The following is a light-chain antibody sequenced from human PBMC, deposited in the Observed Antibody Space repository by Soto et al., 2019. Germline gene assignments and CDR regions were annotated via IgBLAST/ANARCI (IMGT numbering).Light chain of an antibody. CDR3: QQYNNWPQT. CDR2: GAS. CDR1: QSVSSN. V-gene: IGKV3-15*01. J-gene: IGKJ1*01. Sequence: EIVMTQAPATLSVSPGERATLSCRASQSVSSNLAWYQQKPGQAPRLLIYGASTRATGIPARFSGSGSATEFTLTISSLQSEDFAVYYCQQYNNWPQTFGQGTKVDI.